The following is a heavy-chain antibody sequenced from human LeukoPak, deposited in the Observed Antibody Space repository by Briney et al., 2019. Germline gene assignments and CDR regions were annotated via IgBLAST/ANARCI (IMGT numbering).Heavy chain of an antibody. Sequence: PSETLSLTCTVSGGSVRRGNYYWTWIRQPAGSGLEWIGRIYTSGTTDYNPSLRTRVTISVDASRNQFSLNLSSVTAADTAVYYCARDSTIFGVATDAFDIWGQGTMVTVSS. D-gene: IGHD3-3*01. CDR1: GGSVRRGNYY. CDR3: ARDSTIFGVATDAFDI. CDR2: IYTSGTT. V-gene: IGHV4-61*02. J-gene: IGHJ3*02.